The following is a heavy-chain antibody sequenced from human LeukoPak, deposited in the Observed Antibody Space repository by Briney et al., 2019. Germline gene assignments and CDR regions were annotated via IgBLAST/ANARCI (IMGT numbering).Heavy chain of an antibody. CDR2: IIPIFGTA. Sequence: GASVKVSCKASGGTFSSYAISWVRQAPGQGLEWMGGIIPIFGTANYAQKFQGRVTITADKSTSTAYMELSSLRSEDTAVYYCARNPGELLPFDYWGQGTLVTVSS. V-gene: IGHV1-69*06. J-gene: IGHJ4*02. D-gene: IGHD1-26*01. CDR3: ARNPGELLPFDY. CDR1: GGTFSSYA.